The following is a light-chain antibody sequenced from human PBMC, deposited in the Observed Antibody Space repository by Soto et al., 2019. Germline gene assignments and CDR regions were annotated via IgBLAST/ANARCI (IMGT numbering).Light chain of an antibody. Sequence: QPVLTQSSSASASLGSSVKLTCTLSRGHSSYIIAWHQQQPGKAPRYLMKLEGSGSYNKGSGVPDRFSGSSSGADRYLTISTLQFEDEANYYCETWDSNTRVFGGGTKLTVL. CDR1: RGHSSYI. CDR3: ETWDSNTRV. J-gene: IGLJ2*01. CDR2: LEGSGSY. V-gene: IGLV4-60*02.